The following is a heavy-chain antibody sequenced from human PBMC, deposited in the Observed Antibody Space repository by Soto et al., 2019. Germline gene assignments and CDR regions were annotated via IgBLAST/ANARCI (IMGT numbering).Heavy chain of an antibody. Sequence: SETLSLTCTVSGGSISSYYWGWIRQPPGKGLEWIGSIYYSGSTYYNPSLKSRVTISVDTSKNQFSLKLSSVTAADTAVYYCARLGGNCDATGCYGYYVMDVWGQGTTVTVSS. J-gene: IGHJ6*02. D-gene: IGHD2-2*01. CDR1: GGSISSYY. V-gene: IGHV4-39*01. CDR3: ARLGGNCDATGCYGYYVMDV. CDR2: IYYSGST.